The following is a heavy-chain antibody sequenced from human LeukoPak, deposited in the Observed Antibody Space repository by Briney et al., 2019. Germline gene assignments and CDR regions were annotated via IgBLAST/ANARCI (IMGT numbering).Heavy chain of an antibody. CDR3: AREGVRAAKKNDAFDI. CDR1: GYTFTSYG. CDR2: ISAYNGNT. V-gene: IGHV1-18*01. J-gene: IGHJ3*02. D-gene: IGHD3-10*01. Sequence: ASVKVSCKASGYTFTSYGISWVRQAPGQGLEWMGWISAYNGNTNYAQKLQGRVTMTTDTSTSTAYMELRSLRSDDTAVYYCAREGVRAAKKNDAFDIWGQGTMVTVSS.